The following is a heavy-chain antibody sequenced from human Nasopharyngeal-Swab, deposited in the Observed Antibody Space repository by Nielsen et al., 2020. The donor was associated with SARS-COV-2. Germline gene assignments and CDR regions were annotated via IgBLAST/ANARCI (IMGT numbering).Heavy chain of an antibody. D-gene: IGHD5-24*01. Sequence: SETLSLTCTVSPGSINSGARYWAWIRQPIGGGLEWVGYVTYGGTAYYKPSLARRVTISVDTSENQFSLHVNSVTAADTAVYYCAGDRNGYNYLDYWGRGALVTVSS. CDR2: VTYGGTA. CDR1: PGSINSGARY. V-gene: IGHV4-31*03. CDR3: AGDRNGYNYLDY. J-gene: IGHJ4*02.